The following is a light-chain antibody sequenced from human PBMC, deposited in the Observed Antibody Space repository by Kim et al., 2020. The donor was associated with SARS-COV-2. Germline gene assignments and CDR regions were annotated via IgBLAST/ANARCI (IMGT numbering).Light chain of an antibody. Sequence: QTPTRMCPGNRNNVGLQGTSWLQQHQGHPPKLLSYRNNNRPSGISERFSASRSGDTASLTITGLQPEDEADYYCSAWDRSLNAVVFGGGTQLTVL. CDR1: RNNVGLQG. J-gene: IGLJ2*01. CDR3: SAWDRSLNAVV. CDR2: RNN. V-gene: IGLV10-54*04.